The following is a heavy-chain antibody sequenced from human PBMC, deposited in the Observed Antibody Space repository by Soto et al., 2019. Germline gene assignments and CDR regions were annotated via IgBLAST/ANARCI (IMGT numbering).Heavy chain of an antibody. CDR1: GFTFNSYW. J-gene: IGHJ5*02. CDR2: IKQDGSEK. CDR3: ARGWGLDP. Sequence: EVQLVESGGGLVQPGGSLRLSCAASGFTFNSYWMTWVRQAPGKGLEWVANIKQDGSEKYYVDSVKGRFTISRDNDKNSLYLQMHSLRAEDRAVYYCARGWGLDPWGQGTLVTVSS. V-gene: IGHV3-7*04. D-gene: IGHD1-26*01.